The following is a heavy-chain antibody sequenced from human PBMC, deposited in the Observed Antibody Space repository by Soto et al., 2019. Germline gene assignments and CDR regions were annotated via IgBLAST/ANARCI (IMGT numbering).Heavy chain of an antibody. CDR1: GGSISSGGYY. CDR3: ARVGLGAPYYYGMDG. V-gene: IGHV4-31*03. CDR2: IYYSGST. J-gene: IGHJ6*04. Sequence: PSETLSLTCTVSGGSISSGGYYWSWIRQHPGKGLEWIGYIYYSGSTYYNPSLKSRVTISVDTSKNQFSLKLSSVTAADTAVYYCARVGLGAPYYYGMDGWGKGTTVTVSS. D-gene: IGHD3-16*01.